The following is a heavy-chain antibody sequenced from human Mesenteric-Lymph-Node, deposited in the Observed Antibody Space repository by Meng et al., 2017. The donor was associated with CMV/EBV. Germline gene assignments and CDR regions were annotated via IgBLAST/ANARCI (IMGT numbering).Heavy chain of an antibody. CDR3: AREYWDY. D-gene: IGHD2-8*02. CDR2: INTDGSST. Sequence: GGSLRLSCTASGFSISTYWMHWVRQAPGGGLLWVSRINTDGSSTNYADSVKGRFTISRDNAKNTLYLQMNSLRADDTAVYYCAREYWDYWGQGTLVTVSS. V-gene: IGHV3-74*01. J-gene: IGHJ4*02. CDR1: GFSISTYW.